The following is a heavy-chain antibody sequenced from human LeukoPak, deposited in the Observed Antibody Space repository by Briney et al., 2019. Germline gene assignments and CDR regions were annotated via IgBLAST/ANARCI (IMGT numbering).Heavy chain of an antibody. CDR1: GFPFTNAW. D-gene: IGHD1-26*01. CDR2: IKSKNDGGTT. V-gene: IGHV3-15*01. J-gene: IGHJ4*02. CDR3: STDLQWEGGDF. Sequence: GGSLRLSCAVYGFPFTNAWLTWVRQAPGKGLEWVGRIKSKNDGGTTDYAAPVKGRFTISRDDSKNTIYLQMNSLKIEDTAVYYCSTDLQWEGGDFWGQGTLVIVSS.